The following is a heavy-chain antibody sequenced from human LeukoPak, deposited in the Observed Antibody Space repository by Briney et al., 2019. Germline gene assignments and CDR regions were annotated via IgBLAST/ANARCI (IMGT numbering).Heavy chain of an antibody. Sequence: GASVKVSCKASGFTLTSSDVQWVRQARGQRLEWIGWIVVGSGNTNYAQKFQERVTITRDMSTSTAYMELSSLRSEDTAVYYCAADRGAVAGTDIWGQGTMVTVSS. J-gene: IGHJ3*02. CDR2: IVVGSGNT. CDR1: GFTLTSSD. D-gene: IGHD6-19*01. CDR3: AADRGAVAGTDI. V-gene: IGHV1-58*01.